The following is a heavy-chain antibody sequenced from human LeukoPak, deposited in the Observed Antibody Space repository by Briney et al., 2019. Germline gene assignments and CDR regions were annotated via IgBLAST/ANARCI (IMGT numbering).Heavy chain of an antibody. Sequence: ASVKVSCKASGYTFTSYDINWVRQAPGQGLEWMGWMNPNSGNTGYAQKFQGRVTVTRNTSISTAYMELSSLRSEDTAVYYCARGRKWLRALDYWGQGTLVTVSS. CDR1: GYTFTSYD. CDR3: ARGRKWLRALDY. V-gene: IGHV1-8*01. CDR2: MNPNSGNT. D-gene: IGHD5-12*01. J-gene: IGHJ4*02.